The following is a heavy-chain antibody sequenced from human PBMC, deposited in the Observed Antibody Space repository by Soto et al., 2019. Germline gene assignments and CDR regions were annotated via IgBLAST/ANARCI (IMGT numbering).Heavy chain of an antibody. CDR2: IKHDGSDK. CDR3: ASALISMARGVYDY. D-gene: IGHD3-10*01. Sequence: EVQLVESGGGLVQPGGSLRLSCVASGFTFSNYWMTWVRQAPGKGLEWVANIKHDGSDKYYAGSVKGRFTISRDNAKYSVYLQMNSLGVEDTAVYYCASALISMARGVYDYWGQGTLVTVSS. J-gene: IGHJ4*02. V-gene: IGHV3-7*01. CDR1: GFTFSNYW.